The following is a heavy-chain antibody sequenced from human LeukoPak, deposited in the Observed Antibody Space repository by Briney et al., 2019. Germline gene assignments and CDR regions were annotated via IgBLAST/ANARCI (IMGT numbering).Heavy chain of an antibody. CDR2: ISAYKGNT. CDR1: GYTFTNYY. Sequence: ASVKVSCKASGYTFTNYYMNWVRQAPGQGLEWMGWISAYKGNTNYAQKLQGRVTMTTDTSTSTAYMELRSLRSDDTAVYYCARGPGGRRGYYPLEDSYYYYYMDVWGKGTTVTISS. D-gene: IGHD3-22*01. V-gene: IGHV1-18*04. CDR3: ARGPGGRRGYYPLEDSYYYYYMDV. J-gene: IGHJ6*03.